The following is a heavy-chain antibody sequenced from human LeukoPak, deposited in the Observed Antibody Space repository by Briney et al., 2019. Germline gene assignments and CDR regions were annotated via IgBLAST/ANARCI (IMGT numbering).Heavy chain of an antibody. CDR2: ISSSSSTI. CDR1: GFTFSSYS. J-gene: IGHJ3*02. V-gene: IGHV3-48*01. D-gene: IGHD3-9*01. CDR3: ARDLLVAGEAFDI. Sequence: PGGSLRLSCAASGFTFSSYSMNWVRQAPGKGLEWVSYISSSSSTIYYADSVKGRFTISRDNAKNSLYLQMNSLRAEDTAVYYCARDLLVAGEAFDIWGQGTMVTVSS.